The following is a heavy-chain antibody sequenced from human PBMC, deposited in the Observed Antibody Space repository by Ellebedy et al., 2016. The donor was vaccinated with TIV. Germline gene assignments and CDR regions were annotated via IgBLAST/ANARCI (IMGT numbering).Heavy chain of an antibody. CDR1: GFTFSSYG. V-gene: IGHV3-30*18. Sequence: PGGSLRLSCAASGFTFSSYGMHWVRQAPGKGLEWVAVISYDGSNKYYADSVKGRFTISRDNSKNTLYLQMNSLRAEDTAVYYCAKDRGTLVRNYFDSWGQGTLVTVSS. J-gene: IGHJ4*02. CDR3: AKDRGTLVRNYFDS. CDR2: ISYDGSNK. D-gene: IGHD1-1*01.